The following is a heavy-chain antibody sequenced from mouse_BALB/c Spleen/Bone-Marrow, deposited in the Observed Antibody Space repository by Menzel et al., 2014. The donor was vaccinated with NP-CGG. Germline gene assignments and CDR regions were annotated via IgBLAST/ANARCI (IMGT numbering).Heavy chain of an antibody. CDR3: AKNYYYGYVAY. CDR1: GFDFSRYW. CDR2: INPASSTI. J-gene: IGHJ3*01. V-gene: IGHV4-1*02. Sequence: EVQGEESGGGLVQPGGSLKLSCAASGFDFSRYWMTWVRQAPGKGLEWIGEINPASSTINYTPSLKDKFIISRDNAKNTLYLQMSKVRSEDTALYYCAKNYYYGYVAYWGQGTPVTVSA. D-gene: IGHD1-2*01.